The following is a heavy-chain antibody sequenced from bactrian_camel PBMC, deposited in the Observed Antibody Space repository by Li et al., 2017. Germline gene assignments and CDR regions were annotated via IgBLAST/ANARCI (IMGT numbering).Heavy chain of an antibody. V-gene: IGHV3-2*01. CDR3: VTGPRESFGY. CDR2: INSDGLKT. D-gene: IGHD7*01. J-gene: IGHJ6*01. CDR1: GFTFSSTY. Sequence: HVQLVESGGDLVQPGGFLRVGCRASGFTFSSTYMSWVRQVPGKEPEWVSSINSDGLKTFYVDSVKGRITISRDNSKNTVYLQMNSLKSEDTALYYCVTGPRESFGYWGQGTQVTVSS.